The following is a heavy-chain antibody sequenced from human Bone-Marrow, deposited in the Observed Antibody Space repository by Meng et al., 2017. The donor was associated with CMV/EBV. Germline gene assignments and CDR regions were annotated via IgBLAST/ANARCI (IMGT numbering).Heavy chain of an antibody. CDR3: ARNHEYGDQLYGMDV. CDR2: ISSSSSYI. V-gene: IGHV3-21*06. J-gene: IGHJ6*02. CDR1: GFTFSSYS. Sequence: GESLKISCATSGFTFSSYSMNWVRQAPGKGLEWVSSISSSSSYIYYADSVKGRFTVSRDNAKSLVFLQMNSLRAEDTALYYCARNHEYGDQLYGMDVWGPGNTVNIAS. D-gene: IGHD4/OR15-4a*01.